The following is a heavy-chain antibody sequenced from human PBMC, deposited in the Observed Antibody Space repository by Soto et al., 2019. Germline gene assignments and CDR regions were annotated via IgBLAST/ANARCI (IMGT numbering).Heavy chain of an antibody. D-gene: IGHD6-13*01. CDR3: ARGGSSPVFCYYCGLDV. CDR1: GYSVARYF. V-gene: IGHV1-46*01. Sequence: QVQLVQSGAEVREPGASVKVSCKASGYSVARYFMHWVRQAPGQGLEWLGVINPSADTTTYAKKFQGRVTMTWDTSTNTVFMDVSSLRSEDTAIYYCARGGSSPVFCYYCGLDVWGQGTTVTVSS. J-gene: IGHJ6*02. CDR2: INPSADTT.